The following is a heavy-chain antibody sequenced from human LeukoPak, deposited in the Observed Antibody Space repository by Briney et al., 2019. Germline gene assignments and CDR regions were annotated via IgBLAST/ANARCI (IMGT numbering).Heavy chain of an antibody. Sequence: GGSLRLSCAASGFTFSTYGMHWVRQAPGKGLEWVAFIRFDGTNKYYADSVKGRFAISRDSSKYTLYLQMNSLRAEDTAVYYCAKGYCSGSCYNGLDYWGQGTLVTVLS. V-gene: IGHV3-30*02. CDR1: GFTFSTYG. CDR2: IRFDGTNK. D-gene: IGHD2-15*01. CDR3: AKGYCSGSCYNGLDY. J-gene: IGHJ4*02.